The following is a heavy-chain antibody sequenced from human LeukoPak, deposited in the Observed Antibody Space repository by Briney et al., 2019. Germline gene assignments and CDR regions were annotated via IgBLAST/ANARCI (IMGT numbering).Heavy chain of an antibody. CDR1: GFTFSSYE. D-gene: IGHD6-13*01. J-gene: IGHJ6*02. Sequence: GGSLRLSCAASGFTFSSYEMNWVRQAPGKGLEWVSHISGSGNTFYYADSVKGRFTISRDNAKNSLYLQMNSLRAEDTAVYYCARDLRIAAAGTNSYYYYGMDVWGQGTTVTVSS. CDR3: ARDLRIAAAGTNSYYYYGMDV. CDR2: ISGSGNTF. V-gene: IGHV3-48*03.